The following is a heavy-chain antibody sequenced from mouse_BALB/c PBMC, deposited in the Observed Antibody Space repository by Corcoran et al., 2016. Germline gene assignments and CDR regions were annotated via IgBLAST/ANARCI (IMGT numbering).Heavy chain of an antibody. CDR3: ARNWEGGYYFDY. CDR2: ISCYNGAT. D-gene: IGHD4-1*01. Sequence: LVKTGASVKISCKASGYSFTGYYMHWVKQSHGKSLEWIGYISCYNGATSYNQKFKGKATFTVDTSSSTAYMQFISLTSEDSAVYYCARNWEGGYYFDYWGQGTTLTVSS. V-gene: IGHV1S34*01. CDR1: GYSFTGYY. J-gene: IGHJ2*01.